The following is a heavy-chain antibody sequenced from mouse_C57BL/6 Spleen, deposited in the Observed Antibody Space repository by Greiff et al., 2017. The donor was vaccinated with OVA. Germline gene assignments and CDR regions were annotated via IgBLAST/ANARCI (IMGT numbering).Heavy chain of an antibody. Sequence: EVKLVESGAELVRPGASVKLSCTASGFNIKDDYMHWVKQRPEQGLEWIGWIDPENGDTEYASKFQGKATITADTSSNTAYLQLSSLTSEDTAVYYCTTSSFITTVVATNYWGQGTTLTVSS. J-gene: IGHJ2*01. CDR2: IDPENGDT. CDR1: GFNIKDDY. V-gene: IGHV14-4*01. CDR3: TTSSFITTVVATNY. D-gene: IGHD1-1*01.